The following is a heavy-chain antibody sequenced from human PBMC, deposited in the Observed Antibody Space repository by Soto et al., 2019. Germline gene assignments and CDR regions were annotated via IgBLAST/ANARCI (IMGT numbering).Heavy chain of an antibody. J-gene: IGHJ4*02. Sequence: QVQLVESGGGVVQPGGSLRLSCAASEFTFSNYGMHWVRQAPAKGLEWVAVISYDGNNRYYGDSVKGRFTISRDNSKNTVYLQMNSLRVEDTAVYYCASTWSGYYYFDSWVQGTLVTVSS. CDR2: ISYDGNNR. CDR1: EFTFSNYG. CDR3: ASTWSGYYYFDS. D-gene: IGHD3-3*01. V-gene: IGHV3-30*03.